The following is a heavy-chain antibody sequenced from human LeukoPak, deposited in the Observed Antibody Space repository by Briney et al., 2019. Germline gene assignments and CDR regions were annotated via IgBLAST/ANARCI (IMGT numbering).Heavy chain of an antibody. Sequence: SETLSLTCTVSGGSINSGGYYWSWIRQPPGKGLEWIGYIYHSVSTYYNPSLKSRVTISVDRSKNQFSLKLSSVTAADTAVYYCASLAPFDYWGQGTLVTVSS. CDR3: ASLAPFDY. CDR2: IYHSVST. J-gene: IGHJ4*02. V-gene: IGHV4-30-2*01. D-gene: IGHD3-3*02. CDR1: GGSINSGGYY.